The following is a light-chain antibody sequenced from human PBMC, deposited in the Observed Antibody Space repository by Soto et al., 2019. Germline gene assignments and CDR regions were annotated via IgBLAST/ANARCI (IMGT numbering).Light chain of an antibody. CDR3: QQTSSTPWT. CDR2: AAS. J-gene: IGKJ1*01. CDR1: QNVRVY. V-gene: IGKV1-39*01. Sequence: DIQMTQSPSSLSASVGDMVTITCRASQNVRVYLNWYQQKPGKAPTLILYAASTLQSGVPARFSGHGSGTEFSLTISSLQLEDVATFYCQQTSSTPWTFGQGTKVEVK.